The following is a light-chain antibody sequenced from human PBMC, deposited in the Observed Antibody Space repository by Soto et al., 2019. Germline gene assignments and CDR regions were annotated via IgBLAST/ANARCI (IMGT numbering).Light chain of an antibody. V-gene: IGKV3-20*01. Sequence: EIVLTQSPGSVSLSPGERATLSCRASQRDSINYVAWFQQKTGEAPRLLIYGASNRGTGIPDRFRGRGSGTDFTLTNSGQDPEHGQVYYCQHYGTSRRTFGQGPKVQVK. CDR1: QRDSINY. J-gene: IGKJ1*01. CDR2: GAS. CDR3: QHYGTSRRT.